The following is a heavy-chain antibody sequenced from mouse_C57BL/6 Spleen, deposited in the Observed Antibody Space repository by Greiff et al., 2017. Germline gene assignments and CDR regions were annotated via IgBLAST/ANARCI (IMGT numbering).Heavy chain of an antibody. V-gene: IGHV1-61*01. Sequence: VQLQQPGAELVRPGSSVKLSCKASGYTFTSYWMDWVKQRPGQGLEWIGNIYPSDSETHYNQKFKDKATLTVDKSSSTAYMQLSSLTSEDSAVYYCARGGLRGFDYWGQGTTLTVSS. CDR1: GYTFTSYW. J-gene: IGHJ2*01. CDR2: IYPSDSET. D-gene: IGHD2-2*01. CDR3: ARGGLRGFDY.